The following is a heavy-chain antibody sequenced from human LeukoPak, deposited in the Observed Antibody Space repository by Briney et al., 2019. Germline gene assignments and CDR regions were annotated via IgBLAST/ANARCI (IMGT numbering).Heavy chain of an antibody. CDR1: GFTFSSYG. CDR3: ARVDSGYDKYGGFDY. Sequence: GRSLRLSCAASGFTFSSYGMHWVRQAPGKGLEWVAVIWYDGSNKYYADSVKGRFTISRDNSKNTLYLQMNSLRAEDMAVYYCARVDSGYDKYGGFDYWGQGTLVTVSS. J-gene: IGHJ4*02. CDR2: IWYDGSNK. D-gene: IGHD5-12*01. V-gene: IGHV3-33*01.